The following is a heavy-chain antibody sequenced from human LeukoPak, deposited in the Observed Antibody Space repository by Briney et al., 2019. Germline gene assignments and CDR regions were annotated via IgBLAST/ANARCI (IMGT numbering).Heavy chain of an antibody. CDR1: GGTFSSYA. J-gene: IGHJ4*02. CDR3: ASPPTSEYGSGSYYILAD. V-gene: IGHV1-69*06. D-gene: IGHD3-10*01. CDR2: IIPIFGTA. Sequence: SVKVSCKASGGTFSSYAISWVRQAPGQGLEWMGGIIPIFGTANYAQKFQGRVTITADKSTSTAYMELSSLRSEDTAVYYCASPPTSEYGSGSYYILADWGQGTLVTVSS.